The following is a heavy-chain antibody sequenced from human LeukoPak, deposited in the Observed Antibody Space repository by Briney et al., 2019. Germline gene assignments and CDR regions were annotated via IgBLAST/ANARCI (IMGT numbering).Heavy chain of an antibody. J-gene: IGHJ4*02. CDR1: GFTFSSYE. D-gene: IGHD5-18*01. V-gene: IGHV3-48*03. CDR3: AQSARGYSYGYIDY. Sequence: AGGSLRLSCAASGFTFSSYEMNWVRQAPGKGLEWVSYISSSGSTIYYADSVKGRFTISRDNAKNSLYLQMNSLRAEDTAVYYCAQSARGYSYGYIDYWGQGTLVTVSS. CDR2: ISSSGSTI.